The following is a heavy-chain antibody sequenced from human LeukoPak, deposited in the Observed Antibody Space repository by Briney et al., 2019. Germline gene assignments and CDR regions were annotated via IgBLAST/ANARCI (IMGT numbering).Heavy chain of an antibody. CDR3: AKDQGSGSVDYSWGYFDY. CDR2: ISNSVGST. V-gene: IGHV3-23*01. CDR1: GFIFCNYA. D-gene: IGHD3-10*01. J-gene: IGHJ4*02. Sequence: PGGSLRLSCAASGFIFCNYAMSSVCQALGKGPGRVSDISNSVGSTVYADSVRGRFTISRNNSKTPLFLQMNSLRVEDTAVYYGAKDQGSGSVDYSWGYFDYRDQGCLVTVSS.